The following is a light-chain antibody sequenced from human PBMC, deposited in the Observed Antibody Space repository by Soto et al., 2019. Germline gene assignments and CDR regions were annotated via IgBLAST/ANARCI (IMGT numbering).Light chain of an antibody. CDR2: WAS. CDR3: QQYYNTAPALT. V-gene: IGKV4-1*01. CDR1: QSVLFSSNNKNY. J-gene: IGKJ4*01. Sequence: DIVMTQSPDSLAVSLGDRATINCKSSQSVLFSSNNKNYLAWYQQKPGQPPKVLIYWASTREFGVPDRFSGSGSGTDFTLTISSLQAEDVAVYYCQQYYNTAPALTLGGGTKVDIK.